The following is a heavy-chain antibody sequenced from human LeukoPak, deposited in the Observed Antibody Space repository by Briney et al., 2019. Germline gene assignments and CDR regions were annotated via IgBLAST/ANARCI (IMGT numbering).Heavy chain of an antibody. CDR1: GFTFSSYS. J-gene: IGHJ3*02. V-gene: IGHV3-21*01. D-gene: IGHD3-3*01. Sequence: GGSLRLSCAASGFTFSSYSMNWVRQAPGKGLEWVSSISSSSSYIYYADSVKGRFTISRDNAKNSLYLQMNSLRAEDTAVYYCARDAGAVLRFLAWLKNDAFDIWGQGTMVTVSS. CDR3: ARDAGAVLRFLAWLKNDAFDI. CDR2: ISSSSSYI.